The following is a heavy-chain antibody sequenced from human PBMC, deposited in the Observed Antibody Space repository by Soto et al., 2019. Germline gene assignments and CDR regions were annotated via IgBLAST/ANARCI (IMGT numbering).Heavy chain of an antibody. V-gene: IGHV4-59*01. Sequence: PSETVSLTCTFSGGSISGYYWTWIRQPPGKGLEWIGYIYYSGSTNYNPSLKSRVTISVDTSKKQLSLKLRSVTAADTAVYYCARAFRGGDYWGQGTLVTVSS. D-gene: IGHD3-10*01. J-gene: IGHJ4*02. CDR3: ARAFRGGDY. CDR2: IYYSGST. CDR1: GGSISGYY.